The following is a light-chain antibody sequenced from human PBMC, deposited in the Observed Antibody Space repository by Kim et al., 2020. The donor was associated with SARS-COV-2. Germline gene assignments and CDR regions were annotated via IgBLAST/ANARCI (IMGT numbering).Light chain of an antibody. CDR3: QRYMAAPLT. Sequence: DLQMTQSPSSLSASVGDRVTITCRASEDISHYLAWYQQIPGKVPKLLIYSASSLQTGVPSRFRGRGSGTHFTLTINGLQPEDVATYYCQRYMAAPLTFGGGTKLEI. V-gene: IGKV1-27*01. CDR2: SAS. J-gene: IGKJ4*01. CDR1: EDISHY.